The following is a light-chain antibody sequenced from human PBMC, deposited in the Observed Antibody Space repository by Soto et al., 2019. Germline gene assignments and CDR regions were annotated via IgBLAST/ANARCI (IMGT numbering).Light chain of an antibody. CDR3: QQYNTFPWT. CDR1: QSISTW. V-gene: IGKV1-5*03. Sequence: DIQMTQSPSTLSASVGDRVTMTCRASQSISTWLAWYQQRPGRAPKLLIYKASTLEGVVPSTFSGSASGKEFTLNISSLQPDDFATYYCQQYNTFPWTFGQGTKVEIK. CDR2: KAS. J-gene: IGKJ1*01.